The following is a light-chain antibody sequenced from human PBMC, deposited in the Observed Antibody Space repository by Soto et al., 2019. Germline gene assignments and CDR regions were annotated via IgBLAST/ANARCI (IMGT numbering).Light chain of an antibody. CDR1: QNINNL. CDR3: QQYKSYST. CDR2: KAS. V-gene: IGKV1-5*03. Sequence: DIPMTQSPSTLSASVGDRVIIACRASQNINNLLAWYQQKPGKTPKLLIYKASSLESGVPSRFSGSGSGTDFTLTISSLQPNDFATYYCQQYKSYSTFGQGTKLEIK. J-gene: IGKJ2*01.